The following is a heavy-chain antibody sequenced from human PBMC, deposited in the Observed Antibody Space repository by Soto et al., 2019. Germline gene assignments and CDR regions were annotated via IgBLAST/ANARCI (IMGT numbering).Heavy chain of an antibody. V-gene: IGHV1-8*01. CDR1: GYTFTSYD. CDR3: ARAGTYYYGSGSYDLGY. D-gene: IGHD3-10*01. Sequence: ASVKVSCKASGYTFTSYDINWVRQATGQGLEWMGWMNPNSGNTGYAQKFQGRVTMTRNTSISTAYMELSSLRSEDTAVYYCARAGTYYYGSGSYDLGYCGQGTLVTVSS. J-gene: IGHJ4*02. CDR2: MNPNSGNT.